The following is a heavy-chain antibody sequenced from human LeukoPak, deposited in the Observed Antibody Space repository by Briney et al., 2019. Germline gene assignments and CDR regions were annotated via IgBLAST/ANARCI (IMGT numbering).Heavy chain of an antibody. J-gene: IGHJ4*02. CDR1: GYTFPNYA. Sequence: ASVKVSCKASGYTFPNYAIIWVRQAPGQGLEWMGWISAYNGHTNYAQKFQDRVTMTTDRSTNTAFMELRSLRSDDTAVYYCARYSSGWYGDYFDYWGQGTLVTVSS. CDR2: ISAYNGHT. CDR3: ARYSSGWYGDYFDY. V-gene: IGHV1-18*01. D-gene: IGHD6-19*01.